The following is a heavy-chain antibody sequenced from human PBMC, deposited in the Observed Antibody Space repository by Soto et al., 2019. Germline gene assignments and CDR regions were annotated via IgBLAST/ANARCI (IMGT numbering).Heavy chain of an antibody. CDR2: IIPMYGTK. D-gene: IGHD3-9*01. CDR1: GGTFRSYV. CDR3: ARIGTLDWVDDY. V-gene: IGHV1-69*05. J-gene: IGHJ4*02. Sequence: QVQLVQSGAEVKKPGSSVKVSCKASGGTFRSYVTSWVRQAPGQGLEWLGGIIPMYGTKSYAQTFQGRVTISPDESTSTALMELSSLRSEDTAVYYCARIGTLDWVDDYWGQGTLVTVSS.